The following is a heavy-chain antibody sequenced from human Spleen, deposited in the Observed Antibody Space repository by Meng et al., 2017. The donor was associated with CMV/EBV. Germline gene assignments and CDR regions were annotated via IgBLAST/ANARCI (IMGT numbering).Heavy chain of an antibody. CDR1: GFTFTNYA. J-gene: IGHJ5*02. CDR2: ISYDGTNK. CDR3: ARGGSYYDSRMWSGWFDP. Sequence: GGSLRLSCAASGFTFTNYAMHWVRRAPGKGLEWVTVISYDGTNKYYADSVKGRFTISRDNSQSTLHLQMNSLRAEDTAVYYCARGGSYYDSRMWSGWFDPWGQGTLVTVSS. V-gene: IGHV3-30-3*01. D-gene: IGHD3-22*01.